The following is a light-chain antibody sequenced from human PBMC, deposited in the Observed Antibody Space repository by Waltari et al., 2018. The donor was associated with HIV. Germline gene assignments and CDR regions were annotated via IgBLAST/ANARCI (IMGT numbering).Light chain of an antibody. Sequence: SVLTQPPSASGTPGRRVTISCSGSSSTLGSHYVIWSQQLPGTAPNPLSHRNHHRPSGVPDRFSDSTSGTSSSLSISGLRSEDEADYYCATWDDSLSGVLFGGGTKLTFL. CDR1: SSTLGSHY. V-gene: IGLV1-47*01. CDR3: ATWDDSLSGVL. J-gene: IGLJ2*01. CDR2: RNH.